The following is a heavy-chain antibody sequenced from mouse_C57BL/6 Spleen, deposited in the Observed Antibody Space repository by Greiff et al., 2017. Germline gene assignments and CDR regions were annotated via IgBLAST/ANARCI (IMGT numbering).Heavy chain of an antibody. V-gene: IGHV1-9*01. D-gene: IGHD1-1*01. J-gene: IGHJ1*03. CDR3: ARDGSSLWYFDV. CDR1: GYTFTGYW. Sequence: QVQLQQSGAELMKPGASVKLSCKATGYTFTGYWIEWVKQRPGHGLEWIGEILPGSGSTNYNEKFKGKATFTADTSSNTAYVQLSSLTTEDSAICYCARDGSSLWYFDVWGTGTTVTVSS. CDR2: ILPGSGST.